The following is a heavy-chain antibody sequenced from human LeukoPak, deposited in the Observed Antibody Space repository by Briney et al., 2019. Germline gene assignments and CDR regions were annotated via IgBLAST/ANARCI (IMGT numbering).Heavy chain of an antibody. Sequence: PGESLRLSCAASGFTVSSNYMSWVRQAPGKGLEWVSVIYSGGSTYYADSVKGRFTISRHNSKNTLYLQMNSLRAEDMAVYYCARDAVEAVAGPGQTYYYYYYGMDVWGQGTTVTVSS. CDR3: ARDAVEAVAGPGQTYYYYYYGMDV. J-gene: IGHJ6*02. CDR2: IYSGGST. V-gene: IGHV3-53*04. CDR1: GFTVSSNY. D-gene: IGHD6-19*01.